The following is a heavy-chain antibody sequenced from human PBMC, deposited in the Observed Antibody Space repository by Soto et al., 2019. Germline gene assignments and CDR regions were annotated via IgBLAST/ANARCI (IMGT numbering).Heavy chain of an antibody. CDR3: ATQNPGSYHFDH. V-gene: IGHV4-31*03. CDR1: GGSVSSGGYY. J-gene: IGHJ4*02. CDR2: IYYSGST. Sequence: SETLSLTCTVSGGSVSSGGYYWSWIRQHPGKGLEWIGYIYYSGSTYYSPSLKSRVTISVDTSKNQFSLRLSSVTAADTAVYYCATQNPGSYHFDHWGQGHPVTVSS. D-gene: IGHD3-10*01.